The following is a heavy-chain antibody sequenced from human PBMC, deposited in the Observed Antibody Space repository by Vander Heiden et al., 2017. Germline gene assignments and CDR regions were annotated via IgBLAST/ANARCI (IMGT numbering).Heavy chain of an antibody. CDR1: GSTFGDYA. J-gene: IGHJ4*02. CDR2: IRSKAYGGTT. V-gene: IGHV3-49*03. Sequence: EVQLVEYGGGLVQPGRSLRLSSTASGSTFGDYAMSWFRQAPGKGLELLGFIRSKAYGGTTEYAASVKGRFTISRDDSKSIAYLQMNSLKTEDTAVYCCTRGPNGGNSDFDYWGQGTLVTVSS. CDR3: TRGPNGGNSDFDY. D-gene: IGHD2-21*02.